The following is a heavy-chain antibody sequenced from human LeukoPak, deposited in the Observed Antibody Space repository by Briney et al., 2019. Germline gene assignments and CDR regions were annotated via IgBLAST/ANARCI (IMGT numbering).Heavy chain of an antibody. D-gene: IGHD2-15*01. Sequence: PSETLSLTCAVSGGSISSGGYSWSWIRQPPGKGLEWIGYIYHSGSTYYNPSLKSRVTISVDRSKNQFSLKLSSVTAADTAVYYCARGGYCSGGSCYSDHNWFDPWGQGTLVTVSS. J-gene: IGHJ5*02. CDR1: GGSISSGGYS. CDR3: ARGGYCSGGSCYSDHNWFDP. V-gene: IGHV4-30-2*01. CDR2: IYHSGST.